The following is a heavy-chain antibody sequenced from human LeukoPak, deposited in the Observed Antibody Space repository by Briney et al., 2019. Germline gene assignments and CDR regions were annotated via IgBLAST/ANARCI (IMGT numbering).Heavy chain of an antibody. CDR2: ISGSGGST. CDR3: AKDFGYCINGVCYGTPFDY. J-gene: IGHJ4*02. V-gene: IGHV3-23*01. CDR1: GFTFSSYA. Sequence: GGSLRLSCAASGFTFSSYAMSWVRQAPGKGLEWVSGISGSGGSTYYADSVKGRFTLSRDNSKNTLYLQMNGLRAEDTAVYYCAKDFGYCINGVCYGTPFDYWGQGTLVSVSS. D-gene: IGHD2-8*01.